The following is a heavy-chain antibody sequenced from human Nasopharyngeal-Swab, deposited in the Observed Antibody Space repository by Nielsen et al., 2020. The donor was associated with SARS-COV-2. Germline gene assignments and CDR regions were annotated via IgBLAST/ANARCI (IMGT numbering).Heavy chain of an antibody. V-gene: IGHV4-59*01. D-gene: IGHD3-3*01. Sequence: QAPGKGLEWIGYIYYSGSTNYNPSLKSRVTISVDTSKNQFSLKLSSVTAADTAVYYCARGGRGIFGVVTNFDYWGQGTLVTVSS. CDR3: ARGGRGIFGVVTNFDY. J-gene: IGHJ4*02. CDR2: IYYSGST.